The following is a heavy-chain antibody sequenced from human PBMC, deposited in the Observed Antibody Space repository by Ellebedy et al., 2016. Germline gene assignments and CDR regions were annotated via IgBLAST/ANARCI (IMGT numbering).Heavy chain of an antibody. CDR3: AKRLWSGRAGGPFDC. D-gene: IGHD3-3*01. CDR2: IYTGGST. Sequence: GESLKISCAASGISIRNKYMGWARQAPGKGLEWVSIIYTGGSTYYIDSVKGRFTISRDNSRNTVYLQMNSLRAEDTAVYYCAKRLWSGRAGGPFDCWGQGTLVTVSS. J-gene: IGHJ4*02. V-gene: IGHV3-53*01. CDR1: GISIRNKY.